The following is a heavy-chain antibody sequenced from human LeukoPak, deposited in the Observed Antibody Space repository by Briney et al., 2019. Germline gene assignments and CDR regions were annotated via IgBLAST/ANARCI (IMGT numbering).Heavy chain of an antibody. CDR3: TTSLYSGYDWGSDY. J-gene: IGHJ4*02. Sequence: PGGSLRLSCAASGFTFSNAYMTWVRQAPGKGLEWVGRIRSKTDGGTTGSAAPVKGRFTISRDYSKNTLYLQMNSLKTEDTAVYYCTTSLYSGYDWGSDYWGQGTLVTVSS. V-gene: IGHV3-15*01. CDR2: IRSKTDGGTT. D-gene: IGHD5-12*01. CDR1: GFTFSNAY.